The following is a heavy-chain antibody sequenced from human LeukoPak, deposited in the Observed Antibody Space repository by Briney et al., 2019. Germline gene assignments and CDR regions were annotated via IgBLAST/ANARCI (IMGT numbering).Heavy chain of an antibody. D-gene: IGHD3-9*01. CDR1: GFTFSSYA. Sequence: PGRSLRLSCAASGFTFSSYAMHWVRQAPGNGLEWVAVISYDGSNKYYADSVKGRFTISRDNSKNTLYLQMNSLRAEDTAVYYFSKQTTEYDILTGYYGHHDYWGQGTLVTVSS. J-gene: IGHJ4*02. CDR3: SKQTTEYDILTGYYGHHDY. CDR2: ISYDGSNK. V-gene: IGHV3-30-3*01.